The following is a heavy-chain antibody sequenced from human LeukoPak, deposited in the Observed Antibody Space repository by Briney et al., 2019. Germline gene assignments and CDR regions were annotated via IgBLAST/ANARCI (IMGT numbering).Heavy chain of an antibody. D-gene: IGHD2-8*02. V-gene: IGHV3-21*01. CDR3: ARDITMGLGTGGFDP. Sequence: GGSLRLSCAASGFTFSSYSMNWVRQAPGKGLEWVSSISSSSSYIYYADSGEGRFTISRDNAKNSLYLQLNSLRAEDTAVYYCARDITMGLGTGGFDPWGQGTLVTVSS. CDR1: GFTFSSYS. CDR2: ISSSSSYI. J-gene: IGHJ5*02.